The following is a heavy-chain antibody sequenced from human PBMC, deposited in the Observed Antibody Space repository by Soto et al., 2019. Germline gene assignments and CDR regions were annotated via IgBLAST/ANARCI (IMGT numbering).Heavy chain of an antibody. CDR3: ARGTPYCSGGSCYSVLYYYYYMDV. D-gene: IGHD2-15*01. J-gene: IGHJ6*03. V-gene: IGHV3-20*01. CDR2: INWNGGST. Sequence: GGSLRLSCAASGFTFDDYGMSWVRQAPGKGLEWVSGINWNGGSTGYADSVKGRFTISRDNAKNSLYLQMNSLRAEDTALYHCARGTPYCSGGSCYSVLYYYYYMDVCGKGTTVTVSS. CDR1: GFTFDDYG.